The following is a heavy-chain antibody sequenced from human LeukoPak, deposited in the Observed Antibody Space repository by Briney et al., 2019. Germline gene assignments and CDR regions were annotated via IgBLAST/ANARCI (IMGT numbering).Heavy chain of an antibody. J-gene: IGHJ4*02. CDR1: GGSISSYY. D-gene: IGHD3-16*01. CDR2: IYYSGST. Sequence: SETLSLTCTVSGGSISSYYWSWIRQPPGKGLEWIGYIYYSGSTNYNPSLKSRVTISVDTSKNQFSLKLSSVTAADTAVYYCARRGIRDYVFYWGQGTLVTVSS. V-gene: IGHV4-59*08. CDR3: ARRGIRDYVFY.